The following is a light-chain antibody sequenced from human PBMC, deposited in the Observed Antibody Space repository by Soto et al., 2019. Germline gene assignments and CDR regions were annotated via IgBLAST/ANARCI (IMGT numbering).Light chain of an antibody. J-gene: IGKJ1*01. CDR3: QQYGSSPWT. CDR2: GAS. CDR1: QSVSSSY. V-gene: IGKV3-20*01. Sequence: EIVLTQSQGTLPLSPGERATLSCSASQSVSSSYLAWYQQKPGQAPRPLIYGASSRAIGIPDRFSGSGSGTDFTLTISRLEPEDFAVYYCQQYGSSPWTFGQGTKVE.